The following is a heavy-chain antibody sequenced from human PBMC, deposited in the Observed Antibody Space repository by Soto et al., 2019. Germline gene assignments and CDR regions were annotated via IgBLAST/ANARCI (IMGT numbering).Heavy chain of an antibody. CDR2: IYWDDDK. CDR1: GFSLSSTRLA. Sequence: QITLKASGPRLVKTTKNLTLTCTFYGFSLSSTRLAVSWIHQHPGKAMEWLELIYWDDDKGYSRFLKSRLTITKDTFKNQLVLKISNMAPLDTASYYCAHIVVAGLGYYFDYWVQGTLVTFSP. J-gene: IGHJ4*02. D-gene: IGHD6-19*01. CDR3: AHIVVAGLGYYFDY. V-gene: IGHV2-5*02.